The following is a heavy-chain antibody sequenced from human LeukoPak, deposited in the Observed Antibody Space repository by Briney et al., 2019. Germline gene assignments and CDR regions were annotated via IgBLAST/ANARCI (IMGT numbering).Heavy chain of an antibody. CDR1: GFTFSRYW. D-gene: IGHD3-22*01. CDR2: IKQDGSEK. CDR3: ARDFYESSAYKGGAFDI. V-gene: IGHV3-7*05. J-gene: IGHJ3*02. Sequence: PGGSLRLSCAASGFTFSRYWMNWVRQAPGKGLEWVANIKQDGSEKDYVDSVKGRFTISRDNAKNSVFLQMNSLRAEDTAVYYCARDFYESSAYKGGAFDIWGQGTKVSVSS.